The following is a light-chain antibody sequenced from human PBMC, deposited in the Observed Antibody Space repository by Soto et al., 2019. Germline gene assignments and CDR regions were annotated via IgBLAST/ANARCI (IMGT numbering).Light chain of an antibody. Sequence: QSVLTQPPSASGSPGQSVTISCTGTSSDVGGYNYVSWYQQHPGKAPQLMIYEVSKRPSGVPDRFSGSKSGNTASLTVSGLQAEDEADYYCISYAGSNLLYVFGTGTKVTVL. V-gene: IGLV2-8*01. CDR1: SSDVGGYNY. CDR3: ISYAGSNLLYV. J-gene: IGLJ1*01. CDR2: EVS.